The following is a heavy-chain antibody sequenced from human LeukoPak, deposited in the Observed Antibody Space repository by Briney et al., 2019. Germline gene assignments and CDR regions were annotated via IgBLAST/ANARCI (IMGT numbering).Heavy chain of an antibody. J-gene: IGHJ4*02. V-gene: IGHV1-69*05. CDR3: AVGAYYYDGSGLN. CDR2: IIPIFGTA. D-gene: IGHD3-22*01. CDR1: GGTFSSYA. Sequence: SVKVSCKASGGTFSSYAISWVRQAPGQGLEWMGGIIPIFGTANYAQKFQGRVTITTDESTSTAYMELSSLRSEDTAVYYCAVGAYYYDGSGLNWGQGTLVTVSS.